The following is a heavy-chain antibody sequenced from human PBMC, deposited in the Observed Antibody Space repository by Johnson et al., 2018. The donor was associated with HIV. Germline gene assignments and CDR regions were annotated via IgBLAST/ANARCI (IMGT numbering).Heavy chain of an antibody. CDR1: GFNFSTYW. CDR2: IGTAGDT. Sequence: MQLVESGGGLVQPGGSLRLSCSASGFNFSTYWMTWVRQATGKGLEWVSPIGTAGDTYYPGSVKGRFTISRENAKNSLYLQMNSLRTDDTAFYYCARDRYSGSFTLGALDIWGQGTVVTVSS. CDR3: ARDRYSGSFTLGALDI. D-gene: IGHD1-26*01. V-gene: IGHV3-13*01. J-gene: IGHJ3*02.